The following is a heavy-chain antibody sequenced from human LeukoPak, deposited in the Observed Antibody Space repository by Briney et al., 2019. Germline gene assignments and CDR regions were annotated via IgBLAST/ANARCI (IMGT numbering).Heavy chain of an antibody. CDR2: INHSGST. CDR3: ARGLASGYPPIPFDY. Sequence: KSSETLSLTCAVYGGSFSGYYWSWIRQPPGKGLEWIGEINHSGSTNYNPSLKSRVTISVDTSKNEFSLNLTSVTAADTAIYYCARGLASGYPPIPFDYWGQGTLVTVSS. J-gene: IGHJ4*02. CDR1: GGSFSGYY. D-gene: IGHD3-3*01. V-gene: IGHV4-34*01.